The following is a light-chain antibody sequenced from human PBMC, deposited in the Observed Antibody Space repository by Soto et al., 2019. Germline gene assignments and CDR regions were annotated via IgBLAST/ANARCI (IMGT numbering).Light chain of an antibody. Sequence: EILMTQSPVTLSVSPGERVTLSCRASQSVSDNLAWYQQKPGQAPRVLIYAASNRATGIPDRFSGSGSGTDFSLTISRLEPEDFAVYYCHQYDNTPQTFGQGTKVDI. V-gene: IGKV3D-15*01. CDR2: AAS. CDR3: HQYDNTPQT. J-gene: IGKJ2*01. CDR1: QSVSDN.